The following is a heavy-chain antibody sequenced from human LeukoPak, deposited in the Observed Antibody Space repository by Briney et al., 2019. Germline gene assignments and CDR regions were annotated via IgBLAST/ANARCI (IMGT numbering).Heavy chain of an antibody. CDR2: IIPIFGTA. D-gene: IGHD2-2*01. CDR1: RGTFSSYA. CDR3: ASSVPAAVTFDP. J-gene: IGHJ5*02. Sequence: SVKVSCKASRGTFSSYAISWVRQAPGQGLEWMGRIIPIFGTANYAQKFQGRVTITTDESTSTAYMELSSLRSEDTAVYYCASSVPAAVTFDPWGQGTLVTVSS. V-gene: IGHV1-69*05.